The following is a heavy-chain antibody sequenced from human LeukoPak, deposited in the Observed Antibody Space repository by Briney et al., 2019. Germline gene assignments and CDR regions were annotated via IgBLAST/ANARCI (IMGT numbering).Heavy chain of an antibody. CDR2: ISAYNGNT. Sequence: ASVKVSCKASGYTFISYGIRWVRQAPGQGLEWMGWISAYNGNTNYAQKLQGRVTMTTDTSTSTAYMELRSLRSDDTAVYYCARVVTIFGVVIMHDAFDIWGQGTMVTVSS. V-gene: IGHV1-18*01. D-gene: IGHD3-3*01. CDR1: GYTFISYG. CDR3: ARVVTIFGVVIMHDAFDI. J-gene: IGHJ3*02.